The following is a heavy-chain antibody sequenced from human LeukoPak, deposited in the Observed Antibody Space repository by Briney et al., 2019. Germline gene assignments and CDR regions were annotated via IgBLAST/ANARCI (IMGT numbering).Heavy chain of an antibody. D-gene: IGHD3-16*02. J-gene: IGHJ4*02. Sequence: PSETLSLTCTVSGGSISSYYWSWIRQPPGKGLEWIGYIYYSGSTNYNPSLKSRVTISVDTSKNQFSLKLSSVTAADTAVYYCARGLYDYVWGSYRYHPYFDYWGQGTLVTVSS. CDR3: ARGLYDYVWGSYRYHPYFDY. V-gene: IGHV4-59*12. CDR1: GGSISSYY. CDR2: IYYSGST.